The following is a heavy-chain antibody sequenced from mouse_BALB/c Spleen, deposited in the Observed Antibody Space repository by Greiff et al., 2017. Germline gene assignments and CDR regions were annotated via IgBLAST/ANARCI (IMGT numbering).Heavy chain of an antibody. V-gene: IGHV2-9*02. CDR1: GFSLTSYG. CDR2: IWAGGST. J-gene: IGHJ3*01. Sequence: QVQLKESGPGLVAPSQSLSITCTVSGFSLTSYGVHWVRQPPGKGLEWLGVIWAGGSTNYNSALMSRLSISKDNSKSQVFLKMNSLQTDDTAMYYCAREYGKSFAYWGQGTLVTVSA. CDR3: AREYGKSFAY. D-gene: IGHD2-1*01.